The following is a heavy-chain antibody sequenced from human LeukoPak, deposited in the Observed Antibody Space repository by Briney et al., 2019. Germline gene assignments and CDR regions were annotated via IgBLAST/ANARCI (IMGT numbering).Heavy chain of an antibody. V-gene: IGHV3-74*01. Sequence: GGSLRLSCAASGFTFSSYWMNWVRQAPGKGLVWVSRIASDGSSTTYADSVKGRFSISRDNAKNTLYLQMNSLRVEDTAVYYCARGRPQGNYYLGQGTLVTVSS. CDR3: ARGRPQGNYY. CDR2: IASDGSST. D-gene: IGHD2/OR15-2a*01. J-gene: IGHJ4*02. CDR1: GFTFSSYW.